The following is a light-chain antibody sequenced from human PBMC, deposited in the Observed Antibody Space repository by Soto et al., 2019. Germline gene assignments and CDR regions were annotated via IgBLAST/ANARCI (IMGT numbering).Light chain of an antibody. V-gene: IGKV3-11*01. CDR1: QSVSSSY. CDR2: DAS. J-gene: IGKJ1*01. CDR3: QQRSNWPPS. Sequence: EIVFTQSPGTLSLPPAERSTLSCRASQSVSSSYLAWYQQKPGQAPRLLIYDASNRATGIPARSSGSGSGTDFTLTISSLEPEDFAVYYCQQRSNWPPSFGQGTKVDIK.